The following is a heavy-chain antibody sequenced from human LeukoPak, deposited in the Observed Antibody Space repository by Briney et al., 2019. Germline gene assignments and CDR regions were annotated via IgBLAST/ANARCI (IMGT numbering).Heavy chain of an antibody. V-gene: IGHV3-74*01. CDR1: GFTFSSYW. Sequence: GGSLRLSCAASGFTFSSYWMHWVRQAPGKGLVWVSRINGDGSTTGYADSVKGRFTISRDNAKNTLYLQINSLSADDTAVYYCARSRYSSSSEGIDYWGQGTLVTVSS. CDR3: ARSRYSSSSEGIDY. D-gene: IGHD6-6*01. CDR2: INGDGSTT. J-gene: IGHJ4*02.